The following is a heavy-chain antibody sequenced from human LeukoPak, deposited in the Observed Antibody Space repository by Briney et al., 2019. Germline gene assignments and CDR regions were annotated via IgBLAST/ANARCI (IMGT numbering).Heavy chain of an antibody. Sequence: GGSLSLSCTVSGFTFSSYSMNWVRQAPGKGLEWVSHINGRSSDIYYADSVKGRFTISRDNAKTSLYLQMNSLRAEDTAVYYCASTYDYVWGSFRTGYFDYLGQGTLVTVSS. CDR3: ASTYDYVWGSFRTGYFDY. V-gene: IGHV3-21*01. D-gene: IGHD3-16*02. CDR2: INGRSSDI. CDR1: GFTFSSYS. J-gene: IGHJ4*02.